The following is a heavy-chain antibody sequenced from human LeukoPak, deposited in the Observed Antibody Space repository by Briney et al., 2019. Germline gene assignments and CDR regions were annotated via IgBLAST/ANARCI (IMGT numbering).Heavy chain of an antibody. CDR2: IYPGDSDT. J-gene: IGHJ3*02. V-gene: IGHV5-51*01. Sequence: GESLKISFKGSGYSFTSYWIGWVRQMPGKGLEWMGIIYPGDSDTRYSPSLQGQVTISADKSISTAYLQWSSLKASDTAMYYCARLKQQLVRGYDAFDIWGQGTMVTVSS. CDR1: GYSFTSYW. CDR3: ARLKQQLVRGYDAFDI. D-gene: IGHD6-13*01.